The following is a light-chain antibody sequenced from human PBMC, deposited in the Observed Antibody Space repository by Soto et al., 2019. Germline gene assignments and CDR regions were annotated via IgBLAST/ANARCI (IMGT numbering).Light chain of an antibody. Sequence: EIVMTQSPATLSVSPGERATLSCRASQSVGSDLAWYQQKPGQAPRLVIYDIFTMATGVPTRISGSGSGTEFTITISSLQSEDFAVYYCQQYNSWPLTFGGGTKVEIK. V-gene: IGKV3D-15*01. CDR1: QSVGSD. CDR3: QQYNSWPLT. CDR2: DIF. J-gene: IGKJ4*01.